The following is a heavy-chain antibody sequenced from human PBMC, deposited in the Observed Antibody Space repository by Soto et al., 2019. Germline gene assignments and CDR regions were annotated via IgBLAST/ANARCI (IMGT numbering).Heavy chain of an antibody. Sequence: KPSETLSLTCTVSGGSISSYYWSWIRQPPGKGLEWIGYIYYSGSTNYNPSLKSRVTISVDTSKNQFSLKLSSVIAADTAVYYCAREGTASFDYWGQGTLVTVSS. D-gene: IGHD1-1*01. V-gene: IGHV4-59*01. CDR2: IYYSGST. CDR1: GGSISSYY. CDR3: AREGTASFDY. J-gene: IGHJ4*02.